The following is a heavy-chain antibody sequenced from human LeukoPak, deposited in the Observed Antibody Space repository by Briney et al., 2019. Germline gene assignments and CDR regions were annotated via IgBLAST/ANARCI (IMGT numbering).Heavy chain of an antibody. CDR2: INHSGST. CDR3: ARARKIPANYYGSGSCPIDY. V-gene: IGHV4-34*01. J-gene: IGHJ4*02. CDR1: GGSFSGYY. D-gene: IGHD3-10*01. Sequence: SETLSLTCAVYGGSFSGYYWSWIRQPPGKGLEWIGEINHSGSTNYNPSLKSRVTISVDTSKNQFSLKLSSVTAADTAVYYCARARKIPANYYGSGSCPIDYWGQGTLVTVSS.